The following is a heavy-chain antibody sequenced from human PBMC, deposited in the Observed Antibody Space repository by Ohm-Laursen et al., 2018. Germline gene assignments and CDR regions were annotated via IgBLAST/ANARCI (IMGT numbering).Heavy chain of an antibody. D-gene: IGHD3-10*01. Sequence: RSLRLSCAASGFTFSNHGMHWVRQAPGKGLEWVAIISRDGSTKYYGDSVKGRFTISRDDSKNTLFLQMSALRAEDTALYYCAKENPSYFYGYWGQGTLVTVSS. CDR2: ISRDGSTK. J-gene: IGHJ4*02. CDR1: GFTFSNHG. CDR3: AKENPSYFYGY. V-gene: IGHV3-30*18.